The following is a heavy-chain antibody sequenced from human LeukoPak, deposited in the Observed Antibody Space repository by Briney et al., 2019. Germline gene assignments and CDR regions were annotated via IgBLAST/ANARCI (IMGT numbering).Heavy chain of an antibody. CDR1: GFTFSSYA. J-gene: IGHJ4*02. Sequence: GGSLRLSCAASGFTFSSYAMSWVRQAPGKGLEWVSAIINGGGSTYYADSVKGRFTISRDNSKNTLYLQMNSLGAEDTAVYYCGTVVISAWDHFDYWGQGTLVTVSS. CDR3: GTVVISAWDHFDY. D-gene: IGHD6-19*01. CDR2: IINGGGST. V-gene: IGHV3-23*01.